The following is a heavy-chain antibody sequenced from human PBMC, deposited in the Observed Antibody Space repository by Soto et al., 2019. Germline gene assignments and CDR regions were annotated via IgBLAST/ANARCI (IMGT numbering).Heavy chain of an antibody. CDR1: GGSISSSSYY. V-gene: IGHV4-39*07. D-gene: IGHD7-27*01. J-gene: IGHJ3*02. CDR3: ARVGLRTGDEGMKAFDI. CDR2: IYYSGST. Sequence: SETLSLTCTVSGGSISSSSYYWGWIRQPPGKGLEWIGSIYYSGSTYYNPSLKSRVTISVDTSKNQFSLKLSSVTAADTAVYYCARVGLRTGDEGMKAFDIWGQGTMVTVSS.